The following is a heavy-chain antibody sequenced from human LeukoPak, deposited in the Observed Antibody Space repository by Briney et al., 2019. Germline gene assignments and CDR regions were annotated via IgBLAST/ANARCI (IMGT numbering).Heavy chain of an antibody. V-gene: IGHV1-46*01. CDR1: GNTXSSYF. D-gene: IGHD4-23*01. J-gene: IGHJ3*02. CDR2: ISPGGGST. CDR3: GRVTFYAFDI. Sequence: ASVKVSCKASGNTXSSYFIHGVRQAPGQGLEWMGIISPGGGSTTYAQELQGRVTMTRDTSTSTVYMELSSLRSEDTAVYYCGRVTFYAFDIWGQGTMVTVSS.